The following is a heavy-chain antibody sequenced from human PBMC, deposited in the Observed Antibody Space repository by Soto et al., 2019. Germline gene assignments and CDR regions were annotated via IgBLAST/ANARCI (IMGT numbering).Heavy chain of an antibody. J-gene: IGHJ5*02. CDR1: GGSISSNNYY. D-gene: IGHD3-16*01. V-gene: IGHV4-39*02. CDR3: ARRGYDYVWGSYWFDP. Sequence: LSLTCTVSGGSISSNNYYWGWIRQPPGKGLEWIGSIYHTGSAYYSPSLKSRVTISVDTSKNRFSLNLSSVTAADTAVYYCARRGYDYVWGSYWFDPWGLGTLVTVSS. CDR2: IYHTGSA.